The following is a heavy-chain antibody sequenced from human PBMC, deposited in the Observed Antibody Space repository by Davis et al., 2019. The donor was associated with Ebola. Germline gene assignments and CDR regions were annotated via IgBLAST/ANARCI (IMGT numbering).Heavy chain of an antibody. J-gene: IGHJ4*02. D-gene: IGHD5-12*01. CDR2: IDWDDDK. CDR3: ARSRYSGYDYNLDYFDY. Sequence: SGPTLVKPTQTLTLTCTFSGFSLSTSGMCVSWIRQPPGKALEWLALIDWDDDKYYSTSLKIRLTISKDTPKNQVVLTMTNMDPVDTATYYCARSRYSGYDYNLDYFDYWGQGTLVTVSS. V-gene: IGHV2-70*01. CDR1: GFSLSTSGMC.